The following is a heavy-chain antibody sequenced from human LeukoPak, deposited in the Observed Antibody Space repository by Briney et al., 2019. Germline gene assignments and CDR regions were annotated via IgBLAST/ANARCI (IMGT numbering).Heavy chain of an antibody. CDR1: GGTFSSYA. V-gene: IGHV1-69*13. Sequence: GASVKVSCKASGGTFSSYAISWVRQAPGQGLEWMGGIIPIFGTANYAQKFQGRVTITADESTSTAYMELSRLRSDDTAVYYCARRYSNSSGVWYYYYMDVWGKGTTVTVSS. D-gene: IGHD6-6*01. CDR2: IIPIFGTA. CDR3: ARRYSNSSGVWYYYYMDV. J-gene: IGHJ6*03.